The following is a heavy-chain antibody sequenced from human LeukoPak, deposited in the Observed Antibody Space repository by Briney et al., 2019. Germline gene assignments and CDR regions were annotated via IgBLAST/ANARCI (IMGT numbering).Heavy chain of an antibody. Sequence: GGSLRLSCAASGFTFSSYAMHWVRQAPGKGLEWVANIKQDGSKKSYVDSVKGRFTISRDNAKNALFLQMNSLRVEDTAVYYCARDDGGSLVTTAFYWGQGTLVTVSS. CDR3: ARDDGGSLVTTAFY. D-gene: IGHD4-23*01. V-gene: IGHV3-7*03. CDR2: IKQDGSKK. J-gene: IGHJ4*02. CDR1: GFTFSSYA.